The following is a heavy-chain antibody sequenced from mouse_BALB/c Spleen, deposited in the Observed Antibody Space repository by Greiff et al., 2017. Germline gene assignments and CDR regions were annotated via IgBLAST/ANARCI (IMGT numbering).Heavy chain of an antibody. J-gene: IGHJ1*01. CDR1: GFTFSSFG. Sequence: EVQGVESGGGLVQPGGSRKLSCAASGFTFSSFGMHWVRQAPEKGLEWVAYISSGSSTIYYADTVKGRFTISRDNPMNTLFLQMTSLRSEDTAMYYCARSYYGSLRGYFDVWGAGTTVTVSS. D-gene: IGHD1-1*01. CDR3: ARSYYGSLRGYFDV. V-gene: IGHV5-17*02. CDR2: ISSGSSTI.